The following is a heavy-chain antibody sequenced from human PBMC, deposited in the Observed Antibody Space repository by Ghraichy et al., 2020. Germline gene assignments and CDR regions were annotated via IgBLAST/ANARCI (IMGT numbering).Heavy chain of an antibody. Sequence: GKSLNISCAASGFTFSGSAIHWVRQASGKGLEWVGRIRSKGNNYATTYAESVKGRFTIFRDDSQNTAYLQMNSLKIEDTAVYYCTSLITAGAAYYGMDVWGQGTTVTVSS. V-gene: IGHV3-73*01. CDR1: GFTFSGSA. CDR2: IRSKGNNYAT. CDR3: TSLITAGAAYYGMDV. D-gene: IGHD6-13*01. J-gene: IGHJ6*02.